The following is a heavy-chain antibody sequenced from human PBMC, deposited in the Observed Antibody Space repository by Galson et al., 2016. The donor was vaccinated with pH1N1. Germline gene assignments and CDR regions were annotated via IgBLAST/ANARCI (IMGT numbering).Heavy chain of an antibody. CDR3: ATPRGGSSHAFDY. V-gene: IGHV5-51*01. Sequence: QSGAEVKKPGESLKISCKGSGYSFSNSWIVWVRQMPGKGLEWMGIIYLGDSDTTNSPSFQGQVTISADKSISTAYLQWSSLKASDTAIYYCATPRGGSSHAFDYWGQGTLVTVSS. D-gene: IGHD1-26*01. CDR1: GYSFSNSW. CDR2: IYLGDSDT. J-gene: IGHJ4*02.